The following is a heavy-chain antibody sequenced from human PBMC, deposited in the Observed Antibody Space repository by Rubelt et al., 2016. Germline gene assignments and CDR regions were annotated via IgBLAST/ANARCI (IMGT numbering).Heavy chain of an antibody. CDR3: ARGITVKTRNIGMLGPGMDV. CDR1: GGSFSGYY. D-gene: IGHD2/OR15-2a*01. J-gene: IGHJ6*02. V-gene: IGHV4-34*01. CDR2: INHSGIT. Sequence: QVQLQQWGAGLLKPSETLSLTCAVYGGSFSGYYWNWIRQRPGEGLEWIGEINHSGITNYNASLKSRLTISVHTSKNQSSLHLSSVTAADTAVDYCARGITVKTRNIGMLGPGMDVWGQGTTVTVSS.